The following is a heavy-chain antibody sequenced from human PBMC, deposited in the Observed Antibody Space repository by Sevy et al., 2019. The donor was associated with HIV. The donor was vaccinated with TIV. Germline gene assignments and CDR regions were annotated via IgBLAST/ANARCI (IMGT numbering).Heavy chain of an antibody. Sequence: GESLKISCKASGFSFSTHWIGWVRQMPGKGLEWMGIIYPGDSDTRYSPSFQGQVTISADKSISTAYLQWSSLKTSDTAMFYCASHPPPPAVAGFDYWGQRTLVTVSS. J-gene: IGHJ4*02. CDR1: GFSFSTHW. CDR3: ASHPPPPAVAGFDY. CDR2: IYPGDSDT. V-gene: IGHV5-51*01. D-gene: IGHD6-19*01.